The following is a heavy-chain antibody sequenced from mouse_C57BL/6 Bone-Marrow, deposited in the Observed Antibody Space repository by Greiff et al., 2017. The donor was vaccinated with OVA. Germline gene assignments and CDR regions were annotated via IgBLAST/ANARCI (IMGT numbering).Heavy chain of an antibody. Sequence: QVQLQQPGTELVMPGASVKLSCKASGYTFTSHWMHWVKQRPGQGLEWIGEIDPSASDTNYNQTFKGKSTLTVDKSFSTAYMQLSSLTSEDSAVYYCVRRRFPYYFYYWGQGTTLTVSS. CDR2: IDPSASDT. J-gene: IGHJ2*01. CDR3: VRRRFPYYFYY. CDR1: GYTFTSHW. V-gene: IGHV1-69*01.